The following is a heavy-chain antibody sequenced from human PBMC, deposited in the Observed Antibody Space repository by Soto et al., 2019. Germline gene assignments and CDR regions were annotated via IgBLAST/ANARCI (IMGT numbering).Heavy chain of an antibody. CDR1: GYTFTSYD. CDR2: MNTNSGNT. CDR3: ARGTTRPTNYYYYYGMDV. J-gene: IGHJ6*02. Sequence: QVQLVQSGAEVKKPGASVKVSCKASGYTFTSYDINWVRQATGQGLEWMGWMNTNSGNTGYAQKSQGRVTMTRNTSISTAYMELSSLRSEDTAVYYCARGTTRPTNYYYYYGMDVWGQGTTVTVSS. V-gene: IGHV1-8*01.